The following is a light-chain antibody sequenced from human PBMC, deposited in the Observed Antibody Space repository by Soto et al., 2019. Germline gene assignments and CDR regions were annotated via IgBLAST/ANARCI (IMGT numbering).Light chain of an antibody. J-gene: IGKJ2*01. CDR1: QSVDSDF. CDR2: NAS. V-gene: IGKV3-20*01. Sequence: EIVLTQSPGTLSLSPGERATLSCRASQSVDSDFLAWYRQKSGQAPRLLIYNASRRAAGIPDRFSGSGSGTDFTLTISRLEPEDFAVYFCQQYGDSPLYSFGQGTKVEIK. CDR3: QQYGDSPLYS.